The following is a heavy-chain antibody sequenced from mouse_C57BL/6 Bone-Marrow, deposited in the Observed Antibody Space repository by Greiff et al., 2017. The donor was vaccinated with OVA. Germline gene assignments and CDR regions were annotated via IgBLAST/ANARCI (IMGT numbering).Heavy chain of an antibody. CDR3: ARDRVIDGPFAY. Sequence: EVMLVESGGGLVKPGGSLKLSCAASGFTFSSYAMSWVRQTPEKRLEWVATISDGGSYTYYPDNVKGRFTISRDNAKNNLYLQMSHLKSEDTAMYYCARDRVIDGPFAYWGQGTLVTVSA. J-gene: IGHJ3*01. CDR1: GFTFSSYA. CDR2: ISDGGSYT. V-gene: IGHV5-4*01. D-gene: IGHD1-1*01.